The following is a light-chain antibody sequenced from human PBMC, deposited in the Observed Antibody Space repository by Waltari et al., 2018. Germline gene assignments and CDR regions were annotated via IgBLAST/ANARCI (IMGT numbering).Light chain of an antibody. CDR1: ASNIGGNL. Sequence: QSVLTQPPSASGTPGQSVTISCSGGASNIGGNLVNWYQQLPGKAPKLLIYRSALRPSGVPDRVSGSKSGTAASLAISGLQSEDEADYFCASWDDSLNGHWVFGGGTKVTVL. J-gene: IGLJ3*02. CDR3: ASWDDSLNGHWV. CDR2: RSA. V-gene: IGLV1-44*01.